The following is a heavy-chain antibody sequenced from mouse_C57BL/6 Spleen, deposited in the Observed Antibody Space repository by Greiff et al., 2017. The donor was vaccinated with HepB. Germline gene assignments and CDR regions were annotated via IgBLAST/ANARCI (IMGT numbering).Heavy chain of an antibody. CDR3: TRYYASTGGWYFDV. CDR2: IDPETGGT. J-gene: IGHJ1*03. CDR1: GYTFTDYE. Sequence: VQLQQSGAELVRPGASVTLSCKASGYTFTDYEMHWVKQTPVHGLEWIGAIDPETGGTAYNQKFKGKAILTADKSSSTAYMELRSLTSEDSAVYYCTRYYASTGGWYFDVWGTGTTVTVSS. V-gene: IGHV1-15*01. D-gene: IGHD1-1*01.